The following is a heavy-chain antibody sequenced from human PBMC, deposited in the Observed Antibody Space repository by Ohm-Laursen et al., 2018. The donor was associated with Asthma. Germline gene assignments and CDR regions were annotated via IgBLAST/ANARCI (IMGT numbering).Heavy chain of an antibody. CDR1: GFTFSSFA. V-gene: IGHV3-30-3*01. CDR2: ITFDGSWT. J-gene: IGHJ4*02. D-gene: IGHD6-6*01. CDR3: ARDFYTSSPHPKSFCL. Sequence: RSLRLSCAAPGFTFSSFAMHWVRQAPGKGLEWVTIITFDGSWTSYAESVKGRFTISRDNSRSTLYLQMNSLRPEDTAVYYCARDFYTSSPHPKSFCLWGQGTLVSVSS.